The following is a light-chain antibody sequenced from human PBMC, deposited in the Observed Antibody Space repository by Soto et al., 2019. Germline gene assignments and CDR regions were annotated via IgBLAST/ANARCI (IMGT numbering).Light chain of an antibody. Sequence: LTQPASVSGSPGQSITISCTGTSSDVGGYNYVSWYQQHPGKAPKLTIYDVSNRPSGVSNRFSGSKSGNTASLTISGLQAEDEADYYCSSYTSSSPWVFGGGTKLTVL. CDR3: SSYTSSSPWV. V-gene: IGLV2-14*01. J-gene: IGLJ3*02. CDR2: DVS. CDR1: SSDVGGYNY.